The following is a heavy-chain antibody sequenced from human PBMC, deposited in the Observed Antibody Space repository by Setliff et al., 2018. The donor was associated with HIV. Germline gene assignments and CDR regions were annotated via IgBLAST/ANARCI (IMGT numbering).Heavy chain of an antibody. CDR1: GYTFTSYP. D-gene: IGHD6-19*01. J-gene: IGHJ4*01. CDR2: INTSGGSA. Sequence: ASVKVSCKASGYTFTSYPMHWVRQAPGQGLEWMGVINTSGGSAGYAGKFRGRVTMTRDTSTNTVYMDLRNLRSEDTAVYYCARNRGDASGWYAGNYWGHGTLVTVSS. V-gene: IGHV1-46*01. CDR3: ARNRGDASGWYAGNY.